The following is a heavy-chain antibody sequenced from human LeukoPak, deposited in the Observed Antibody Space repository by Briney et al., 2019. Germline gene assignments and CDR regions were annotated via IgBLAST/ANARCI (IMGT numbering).Heavy chain of an antibody. CDR2: INHSGST. V-gene: IGHV4-34*01. CDR3: ARITMVRGVFDY. Sequence: PSETLSLTCAVYGGSFSGYYWGWIRQPPGKGLEWIGEINHSGSTNYNPSLKSRVTISVDTSKNQFSLKLSSVTAADTAVYYCARITMVRGVFDYWGQGTLVTVSS. J-gene: IGHJ4*02. D-gene: IGHD3-10*01. CDR1: GGSFSGYY.